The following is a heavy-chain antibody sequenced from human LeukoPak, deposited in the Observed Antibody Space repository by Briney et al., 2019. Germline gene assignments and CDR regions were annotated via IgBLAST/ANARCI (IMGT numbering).Heavy chain of an antibody. Sequence: WETLSLTCAVSGGSISGYYWSWILQHPGKGLEWVGYIYYSGTTKYNPSLKSRVTISVDTSKNQFSLKLTSVTAADSAVYYCARQGNRAIATRHGLDVWGQGTTVTVSS. CDR1: GGSISGYY. CDR2: IYYSGTT. CDR3: ARQGNRAIATRHGLDV. V-gene: IGHV4-59*08. D-gene: IGHD6-6*01. J-gene: IGHJ6*02.